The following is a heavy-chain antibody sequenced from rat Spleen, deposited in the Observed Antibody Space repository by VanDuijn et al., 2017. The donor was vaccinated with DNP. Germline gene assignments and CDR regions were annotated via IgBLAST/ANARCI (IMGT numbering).Heavy chain of an antibody. CDR3: ARERYYYYSGFDY. D-gene: IGHD1-2*01. V-gene: IGHV3-3*01. CDR2: INSAGST. Sequence: EVQLQESGPGLVKPSQSLSLTCSVTGSPITSNYWGCIRKFPGNKLEWMGYINSAGSTNYNPSLKSRISITRDTSKNQFFLQVNSVTTEDTATYYCARERYYYYSGFDYWGQGVMVTVSS. J-gene: IGHJ2*01. CDR1: GSPITSNY.